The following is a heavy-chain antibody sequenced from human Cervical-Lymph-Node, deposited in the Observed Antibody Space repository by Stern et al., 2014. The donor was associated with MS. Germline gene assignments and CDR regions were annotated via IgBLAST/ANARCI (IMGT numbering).Heavy chain of an antibody. CDR3: ARDGYNHAGFDY. D-gene: IGHD5-24*01. CDR2: IIPIFGTA. Sequence: VHLVESGAGVKKPGSSVKVSCKASGGTFSSYAISWVRQAPGQGLEWMGGIIPIFGTANYAQKFQGRVTITADESTSTAYMELSSLRSEDTAVYYCARDGYNHAGFDYWGQGTLVTVSS. CDR1: GGTFSSYA. J-gene: IGHJ4*02. V-gene: IGHV1-69*01.